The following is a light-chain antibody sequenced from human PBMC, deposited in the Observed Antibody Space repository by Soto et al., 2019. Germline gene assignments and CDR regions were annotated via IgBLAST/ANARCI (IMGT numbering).Light chain of an antibody. J-gene: IGKJ1*01. CDR1: QTVSIY. V-gene: IGKV1-39*01. CDR3: QQTYSSPQT. Sequence: DIQMTQSPSSLSSSVADRVTVSGRASQTVSIYLNWYRQKPGKAPELLIFAASDLQSGVPSRFSGSGSGTDFTLTISSLQPEDFATYYCQQTYSSPQTFGQGTKVDIK. CDR2: AAS.